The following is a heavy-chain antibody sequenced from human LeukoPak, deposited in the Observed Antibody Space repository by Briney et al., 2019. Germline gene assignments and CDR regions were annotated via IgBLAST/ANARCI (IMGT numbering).Heavy chain of an antibody. V-gene: IGHV4-59*01. CDR3: ASLLGPLSYNFGFARDY. J-gene: IGHJ4*01. D-gene: IGHD5-18*01. CDR1: GGSISSYY. CDR2: IYYSGST. Sequence: SETLSLTCTVSGGSISSYYWSWIRQPPGKGLEWIGYIYYSGSTNYNPSLESRVTISVDTSKNQFSLKLSSVTAADTAVYYCASLLGPLSYNFGFARDYWGQGTLVTVSS.